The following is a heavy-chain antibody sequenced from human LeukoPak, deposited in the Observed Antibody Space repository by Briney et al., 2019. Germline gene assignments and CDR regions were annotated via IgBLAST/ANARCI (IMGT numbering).Heavy chain of an antibody. CDR3: AKEGYYDFWSGYQQGDY. V-gene: IGHV3-23*01. D-gene: IGHD3-3*01. CDR2: ISGSGGST. CDR1: GFTFSSYA. Sequence: GGSLRLSCAASGFTFSSYAMSWVRQAPGKGLEWVSAISGSGGSTYYADSVKGRFTISRDNSKNTLYLQMNSLRAEDTAVYYCAKEGYYDFWSGYQQGDYWGQGTLVTVSS. J-gene: IGHJ4*02.